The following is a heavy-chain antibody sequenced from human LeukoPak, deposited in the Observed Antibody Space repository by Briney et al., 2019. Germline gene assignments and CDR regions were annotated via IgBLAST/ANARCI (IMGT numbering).Heavy chain of an antibody. CDR1: GATFTSYT. CDR2: IIPILGIA. V-gene: IGHV1-69*02. J-gene: IGHJ5*02. Sequence: SVKVSCKASGATFTSYTISWVRHAPGQGLEWMGSIIPILGIANYAPKFQGRVTITADKSTSTAYMELSSLRSEDTAVYYCARSKRYSSSWSNWFDPWGQGTLVTVSS. CDR3: ARSKRYSSSWSNWFDP. D-gene: IGHD6-13*01.